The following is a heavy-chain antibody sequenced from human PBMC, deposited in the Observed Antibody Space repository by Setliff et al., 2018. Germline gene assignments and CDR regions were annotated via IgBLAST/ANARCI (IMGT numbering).Heavy chain of an antibody. J-gene: IGHJ4*02. Sequence: GASVKVSCKASGYTFTVYYMHWVRQAPGQGLEWMGRINPNSGGTNYAQKFQGRVTMTTDTSTSTAYMELRSLRSDDTAMYYCARDLSTTVMTRSWYYFDYWGQGTLVTVSS. CDR1: GYTFTVYY. D-gene: IGHD4-17*01. V-gene: IGHV1-2*06. CDR3: ARDLSTTVMTRSWYYFDY. CDR2: INPNSGGT.